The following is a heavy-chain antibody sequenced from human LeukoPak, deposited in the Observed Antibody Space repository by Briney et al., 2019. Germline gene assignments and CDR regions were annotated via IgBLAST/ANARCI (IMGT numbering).Heavy chain of an antibody. V-gene: IGHV1-69*01. CDR2: IIPIFGTA. Sequence: GSSVKVSCKASGGTFSSYAISWVRQAPGQGLEWMGGIIPIFGTANYAQKFQGRVTITADESTSTAYMELSSLRSEDTAVYYCATDTTPDIVVELGWKYYMDVWGKGTTVTVSS. D-gene: IGHD2-2*01. J-gene: IGHJ6*03. CDR3: ATDTTPDIVVELGWKYYMDV. CDR1: GGTFSSYA.